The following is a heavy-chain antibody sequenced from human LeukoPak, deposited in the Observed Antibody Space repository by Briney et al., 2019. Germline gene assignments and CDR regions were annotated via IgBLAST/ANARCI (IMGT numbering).Heavy chain of an antibody. Sequence: PSETLSLTCTVSGGSISSSSYYWGWIRQPPGKGLEWIGSLYYSGSTYYNPSLKSRVTISVDTSKNQFSLKLSSVTAADTAVYYCARGKYGSGSYIHWGQGTLVTVSS. CDR3: ARGKYGSGSYIH. D-gene: IGHD3-10*01. V-gene: IGHV4-39*07. CDR2: LYYSGST. J-gene: IGHJ4*02. CDR1: GGSISSSSYY.